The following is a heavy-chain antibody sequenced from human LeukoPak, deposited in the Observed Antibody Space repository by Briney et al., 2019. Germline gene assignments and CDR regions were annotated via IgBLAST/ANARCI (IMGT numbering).Heavy chain of an antibody. V-gene: IGHV3-23*01. CDR3: AKGRAYRVYASSDS. D-gene: IGHD2-8*01. Sequence: PGGSLRLSCAASGFTFSSYAMSWVRQAPGKGLEWVSGISGSGGSTYYSDSVKGRFTISRDNSNNTAFLQMNSLRGDDTAVYFCAKGRAYRVYASSDSWGQGTLVTVSS. CDR1: GFTFSSYA. CDR2: ISGSGGST. J-gene: IGHJ4*02.